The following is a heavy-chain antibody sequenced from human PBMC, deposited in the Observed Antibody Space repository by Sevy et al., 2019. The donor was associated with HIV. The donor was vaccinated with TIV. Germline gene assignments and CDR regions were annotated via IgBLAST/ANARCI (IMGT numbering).Heavy chain of an antibody. CDR2: IYQDGSQE. V-gene: IGHV3-7*01. D-gene: IGHD2-21*01. CDR1: GFSFSDYY. CDR3: TRELWPGDY. Sequence: GGSLRLSCAASGFSFSDYYMGWVRQAPGKGREWVANIYQDGSQENYVDSVKGRFTISRDNAKNSVYLQMNSLRVDDTGIYYCTRELWPGDYWGQGTLVTVSS. J-gene: IGHJ4*02.